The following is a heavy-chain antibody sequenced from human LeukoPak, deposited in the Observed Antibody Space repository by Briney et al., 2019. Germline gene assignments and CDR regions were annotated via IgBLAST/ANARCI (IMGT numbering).Heavy chain of an antibody. D-gene: IGHD6-19*01. CDR3: AREGSGWTSGYFDY. J-gene: IGHJ4*02. V-gene: IGHV1-69*13. CDR2: IIPIFGTA. Sequence: SVKVSCKASGGTFSSYAISWVRQAPGQGLECMGGIIPIFGTANYAQKFQGRVTITADESTSTAYMELSSLRSEDTAVYYCAREGSGWTSGYFDYWGQGTLVTVSS. CDR1: GGTFSSYA.